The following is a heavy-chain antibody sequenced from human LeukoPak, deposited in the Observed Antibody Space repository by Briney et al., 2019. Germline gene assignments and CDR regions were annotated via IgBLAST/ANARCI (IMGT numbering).Heavy chain of an antibody. J-gene: IGHJ5*02. Sequence: SETLSLPCTVSGGSISSSSYYWGWIRQPPGKGLEWIGSIYYSGSTYYNPSLKSRVTISVDTSKNQFSLKLSSVTAADTAVYYCARLCGARLGDWFDPWGQGTLVTVSS. V-gene: IGHV4-39*01. D-gene: IGHD1-26*01. CDR2: IYYSGST. CDR1: GGSISSSSYY. CDR3: ARLCGARLGDWFDP.